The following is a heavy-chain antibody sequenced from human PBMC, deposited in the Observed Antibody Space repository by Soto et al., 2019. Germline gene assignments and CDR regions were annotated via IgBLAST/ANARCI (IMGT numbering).Heavy chain of an antibody. V-gene: IGHV3-30*18. CDR2: ISDDGSNK. CDR3: SKDLRRYNGYDNDYYDGMDV. CDR1: GFTFSTYG. Sequence: GGSLRLSCAASGFTFSTYGMPWVRQAPGKGLEWVAVISDDGSNKYYADSVQGRFTISRDNSKNTLYLQMNSLRAEDTAVYYCSKDLRRYNGYDNDYYDGMDVWGQGTTVTVSS. D-gene: IGHD5-12*01. J-gene: IGHJ6*02.